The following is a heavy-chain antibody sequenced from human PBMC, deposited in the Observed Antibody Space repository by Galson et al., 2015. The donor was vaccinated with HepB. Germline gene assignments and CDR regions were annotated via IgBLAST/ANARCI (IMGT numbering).Heavy chain of an antibody. CDR2: INTNTGNP. J-gene: IGHJ5*02. CDR1: GYTFTSYA. CDR3: ARGPTGGRYFDWLFDWFDP. Sequence: SVKVSCKASGYTFTSYAMNWVRQAPGQGLEWMGWINTNTGNPTYAQGFTGRFVFSLDTSVSTAYLQISSLKAEDTAVYYCARGPTGGRYFDWLFDWFDPWGQGTLVTVSS. V-gene: IGHV7-4-1*02. D-gene: IGHD3-9*01.